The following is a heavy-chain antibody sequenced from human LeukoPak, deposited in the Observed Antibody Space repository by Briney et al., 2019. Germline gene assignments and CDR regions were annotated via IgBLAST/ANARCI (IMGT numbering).Heavy chain of an antibody. V-gene: IGHV1-2*02. D-gene: IGHD3-3*01. CDR3: ARGGYDFWSGYYAHYYYMDV. J-gene: IGHJ6*03. CDR1: GYTFTSYY. CDR2: INPSGGST. Sequence: ASVKVSCKASGYTFTSYYMHWVRQAPGQGLEWMGIINPSGGSTNYAQKFQGRVTMTRDTSISTAYMELSRLRSDDTAVYYCARGGYDFWSGYYAHYYYMDVWGKGTTVTVSS.